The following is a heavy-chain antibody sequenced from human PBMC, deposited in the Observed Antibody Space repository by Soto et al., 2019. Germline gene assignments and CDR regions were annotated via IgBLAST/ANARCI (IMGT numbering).Heavy chain of an antibody. J-gene: IGHJ4*02. D-gene: IGHD4-17*01. V-gene: IGHV3-23*01. CDR2: ISGSGGIT. CDR1: GFTFSSYA. CDR3: AKDRLVDYGDYVGPFDY. Sequence: GGSLRLSCAASGFTFSSYAMSWVRQAPGKGLEWVSAISGSGGITYYADSVKGRFTISRDNSKNTLYLQMNSLRAEDTAVYYCAKDRLVDYGDYVGPFDYWGQGTLVTVSS.